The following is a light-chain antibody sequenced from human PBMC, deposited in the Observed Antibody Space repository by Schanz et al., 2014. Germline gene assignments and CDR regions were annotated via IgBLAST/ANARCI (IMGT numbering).Light chain of an antibody. CDR2: EVS. J-gene: IGLJ3*02. Sequence: QSALTQPPSASGSPGQSVTISCTGTSSDVGGYNYVSWYQQHPGKAPKLMIYEVSKRPSGVPDRFSGSKSGTSASLAITGLQAEDEADYYCQSYDSSLSAWVLGGGTKLTVL. CDR3: QSYDSSLSAWV. V-gene: IGLV2-8*01. CDR1: SSDVGGYNY.